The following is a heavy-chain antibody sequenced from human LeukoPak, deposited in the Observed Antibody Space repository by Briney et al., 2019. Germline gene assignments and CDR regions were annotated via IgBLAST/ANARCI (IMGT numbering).Heavy chain of an antibody. Sequence: SQTLSLTCTVSGGSINSAGYYWTWIRQHPGKGLEWIGYIYYSGSTYYNPSLKSRVTISVDKSKNQFSLKLSSVTAADTAVYYCARGRVLKTDAFDIWGQGTMVTVSS. J-gene: IGHJ3*02. CDR2: IYYSGST. CDR1: GGSINSAGYY. CDR3: ARGRVLKTDAFDI. V-gene: IGHV4-31*03. D-gene: IGHD2-8*02.